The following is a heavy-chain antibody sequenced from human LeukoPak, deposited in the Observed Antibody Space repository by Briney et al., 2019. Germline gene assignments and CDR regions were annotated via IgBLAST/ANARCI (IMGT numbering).Heavy chain of an antibody. CDR1: GFTFSSYA. Sequence: PGGSLRLSCAASGFTFSSYAMSWVRHAPGKGLEWVSTIIGSGDSTYYADSVKGRFTISRDNSKNTLYLQMNSLRAEDTAVYHCAKDGGSYYSPSDYWGQGTLVTVSS. CDR2: IIGSGDST. CDR3: AKDGGSYYSPSDY. V-gene: IGHV3-23*01. J-gene: IGHJ4*02. D-gene: IGHD1-26*01.